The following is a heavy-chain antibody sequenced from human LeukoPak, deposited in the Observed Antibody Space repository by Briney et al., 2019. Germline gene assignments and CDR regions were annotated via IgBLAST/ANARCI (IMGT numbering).Heavy chain of an antibody. Sequence: GASVKVSCKASGYTFTGYYMHWVRQAPGQGLEWMGWINPNSGGTNYAQKFQGRVTMTRDTSISTAYMELSRLRSDDTAVYYCARENFYYDSSGYYPWGQGTLVTVSS. CDR1: GYTFTGYY. CDR3: ARENFYYDSSGYYP. J-gene: IGHJ5*02. V-gene: IGHV1-2*02. CDR2: INPNSGGT. D-gene: IGHD3-22*01.